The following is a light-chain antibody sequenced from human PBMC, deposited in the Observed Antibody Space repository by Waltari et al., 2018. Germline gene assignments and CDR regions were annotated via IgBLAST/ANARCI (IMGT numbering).Light chain of an antibody. CDR3: SSYTTSNTLV. V-gene: IGLV2-14*03. CDR2: DFS. Sequence: QSALTQPASVSGSPGQSITISCTGTSSDVGGYKYVSWYQQHPGKAPKLMIYDFSSPPSGVSNLFSGSKSGNTASLTISGLQAEDEADYYCSSYTTSNTLVFGTGTNVIVL. CDR1: SSDVGGYKY. J-gene: IGLJ1*01.